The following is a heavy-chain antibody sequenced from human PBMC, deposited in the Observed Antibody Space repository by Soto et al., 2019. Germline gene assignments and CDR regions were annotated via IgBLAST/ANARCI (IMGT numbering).Heavy chain of an antibody. V-gene: IGHV1-69*01. J-gene: IGHJ4*02. CDR3: ARDGGRHSGGIDY. CDR2: IIPIFGTA. D-gene: IGHD1-26*01. Sequence: QVQLVQSGAEVKKPGSSVNVSCTASGGTFSSYSIHWVRQAPGHGLEWMGEIIPIFGTANYAQKFQGRVTITADESTSTAYMELSSLRSEDTSVYYCARDGGRHSGGIDYWGQGTLVTVSS. CDR1: GGTFSSYS.